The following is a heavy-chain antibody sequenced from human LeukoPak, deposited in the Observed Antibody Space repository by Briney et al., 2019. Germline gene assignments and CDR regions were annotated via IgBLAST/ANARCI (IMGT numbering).Heavy chain of an antibody. CDR1: GFTFSIYS. V-gene: IGHV3-21*01. D-gene: IGHD3-22*01. CDR2: ISSSSSYI. J-gene: IGHJ6*03. Sequence: GGSLRLSCADSGFTFSIYSMNWVRQAPGKGLEWVSSISSSSSYIYYADSVKGRFTISRGNAKNSLYRQMNSLRAEDTAVYYCAREYYYDSSGYLHYYMDVWGKGTTVTVSS. CDR3: AREYYYDSSGYLHYYMDV.